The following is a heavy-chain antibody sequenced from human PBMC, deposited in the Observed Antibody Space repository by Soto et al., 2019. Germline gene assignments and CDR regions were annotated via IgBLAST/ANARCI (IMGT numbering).Heavy chain of an antibody. CDR1: GFTFSSYA. V-gene: IGHV3-23*01. D-gene: IGHD3-22*01. Sequence: GGSLRLSCAASGFTFSSYAMSWVRQAPGKGLEWVSAISGSGGSTYYADSVKGRFTISRDNSKNTLYLQMNSLRAEDTAVYCCAKVGPYYYDSSGYYFDYWGQGTLVTVSS. CDR2: ISGSGGST. CDR3: AKVGPYYYDSSGYYFDY. J-gene: IGHJ4*02.